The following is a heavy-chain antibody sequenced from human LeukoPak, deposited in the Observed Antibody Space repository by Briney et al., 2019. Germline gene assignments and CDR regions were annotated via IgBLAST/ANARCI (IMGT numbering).Heavy chain of an antibody. V-gene: IGHV3-23*01. J-gene: IGHJ4*02. Sequence: GGSLRLSCAASGFTFSSYAMSWVRQAPGKGLEWVSAISGSGGSTYYADSVKGRFTISRDNSKNTVSLQMNSLRAEDTAVYFCAKGHYYDSNGAYSYPEYWGQGTLVTVSS. CDR2: ISGSGGST. CDR3: AKGHYYDSNGAYSYPEY. D-gene: IGHD3-22*01. CDR1: GFTFSSYA.